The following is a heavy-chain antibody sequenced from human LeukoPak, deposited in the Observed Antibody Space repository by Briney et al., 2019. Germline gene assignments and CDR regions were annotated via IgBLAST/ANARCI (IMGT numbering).Heavy chain of an antibody. CDR1: GYTLTELS. V-gene: IGHV1-24*01. D-gene: IGHD6-13*01. J-gene: IGHJ5*02. Sequence: ASVTVSFTVSGYTLTELSMHWVRQAPGKGLEWLGGFDLEDGETIYAQKFQGRVTMSEDTSTDTAYMELSSLRSEDTAVYYCAPASIGGPGSSWYPGFDPWGQGTLVTVSS. CDR3: APASIGGPGSSWYPGFDP. CDR2: FDLEDGET.